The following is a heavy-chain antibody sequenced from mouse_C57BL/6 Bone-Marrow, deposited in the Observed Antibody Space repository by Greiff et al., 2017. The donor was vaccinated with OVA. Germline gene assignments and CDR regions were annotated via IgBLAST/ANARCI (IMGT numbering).Heavy chain of an antibody. D-gene: IGHD4-1*01. V-gene: IGHV5-4*03. CDR2: ISDGGSYT. Sequence: EVKLMESGGGLVKPGGSLKLSCAASGFTFSSYAMSWVRQTPEKRLEWVATISDGGSYTYYPDNVKGRFTISRDNAKNNLYLQMSHLKSEDTAMYYCAKLNWDWYFDVWGTGTTVTVYS. J-gene: IGHJ1*03. CDR1: GFTFSSYA. CDR3: AKLNWDWYFDV.